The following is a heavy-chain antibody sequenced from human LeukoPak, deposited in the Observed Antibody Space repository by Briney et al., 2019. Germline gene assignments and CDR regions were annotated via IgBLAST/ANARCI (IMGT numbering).Heavy chain of an antibody. V-gene: IGHV3-7*04. D-gene: IGHD2-2*01. CDR2: MKQDGSEK. J-gene: IGHJ4*02. CDR3: AREYDLIVVGVVTEYYFDY. Sequence: TGGSLRLSCAASGFTFSSYWMSWVRQAPGKGLEWVANMKQDGSEKYYVDSVKGRSTISRDNAKNSLYLQMNSLRVEDTAVYYCAREYDLIVVGVVTEYYFDYWGQGTLVTVSS. CDR1: GFTFSSYW.